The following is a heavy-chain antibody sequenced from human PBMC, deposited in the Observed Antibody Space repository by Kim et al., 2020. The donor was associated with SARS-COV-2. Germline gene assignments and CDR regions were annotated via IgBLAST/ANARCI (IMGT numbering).Heavy chain of an antibody. J-gene: IGHJ4*02. D-gene: IGHD2-15*01. Sequence: GRSPISRDNSKNTLYLQMNSLRAEDTAVYYCAKDPVDIVVVVAATGGYFDYWGQGTLVTVSS. V-gene: IGHV3-23*01. CDR3: AKDPVDIVVVVAATGGYFDY.